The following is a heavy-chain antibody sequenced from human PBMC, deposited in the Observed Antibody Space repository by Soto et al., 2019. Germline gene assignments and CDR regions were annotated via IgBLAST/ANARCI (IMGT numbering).Heavy chain of an antibody. CDR2: LIVILGTT. CDR3: ASGYYDSSGYSLDY. Sequence: QVQLVQSGAEVRKPGSSVKVSCQSFGGSFSSYAFSWVRQAPGQGLEWMGGLIVILGTTNYAQKFKGRVTVTADESTSTAYMEVSSLESEDTAIYYCASGYYDSSGYSLDYWGQGTQVTVSS. D-gene: IGHD3-22*01. V-gene: IGHV1-69*01. CDR1: GGSFSSYA. J-gene: IGHJ4*02.